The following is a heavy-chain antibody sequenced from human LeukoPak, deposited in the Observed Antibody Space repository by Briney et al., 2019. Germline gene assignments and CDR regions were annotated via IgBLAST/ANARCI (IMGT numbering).Heavy chain of an antibody. V-gene: IGHV3-74*01. CDR1: GFTFSSYW. CDR3: VREGDAFDI. J-gene: IGHJ3*02. Sequence: GGSLRLSCAASGFTFSSYWMHWVRQGPGKGLVWVSRIKTDGSATSYADSVKGRFTISRDNAKNTLYLQMNSLRAEDTAVYYCVREGDAFDICGQGTMVTVSS. CDR2: IKTDGSAT.